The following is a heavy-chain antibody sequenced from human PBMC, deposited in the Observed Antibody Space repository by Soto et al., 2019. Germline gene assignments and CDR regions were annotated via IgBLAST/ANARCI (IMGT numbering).Heavy chain of an antibody. D-gene: IGHD5-12*01. CDR3: ARARANGGYDCGNNWFDP. Sequence: HVQLQESGPGLVKPSQTLSLTCTVSGGSISSGGYYWRWIRQHPGKVLEWIGYIYYSGSTFYNPSLKSRFTISVDTSKNQFSLKLSSVTATDTVVYYCARARANGGYDCGNNWFDPWGQGTLVTVSS. CDR1: GGSISSGGYY. V-gene: IGHV4-31*03. CDR2: IYYSGST. J-gene: IGHJ5*02.